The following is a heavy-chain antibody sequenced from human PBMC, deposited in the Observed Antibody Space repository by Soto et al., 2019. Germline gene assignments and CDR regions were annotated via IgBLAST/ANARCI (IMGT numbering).Heavy chain of an antibody. CDR2: IYWDGDK. V-gene: IGHV2-5*02. CDR1: GFSLSTSGVG. CDR3: AHRTAQQQLGQNWFDP. Sequence: QITLKESGPTLVKPTQTLTLTCTFSGFSLSTSGVGVGWIRQPPGKALEWLALIYWDGDKRYSPSLKSRLTITKDTSKNQVVLTMTNMDPVDTATYYCAHRTAQQQLGQNWFDPWGQGTQVTVSS. D-gene: IGHD6-13*01. J-gene: IGHJ5*02.